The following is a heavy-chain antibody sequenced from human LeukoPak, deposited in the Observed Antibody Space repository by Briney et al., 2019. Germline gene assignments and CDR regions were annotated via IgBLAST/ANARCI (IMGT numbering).Heavy chain of an antibody. CDR3: AKDRGTMVRGVLGVFDY. CDR1: GFTFSSYG. D-gene: IGHD3-10*01. Sequence: GSLRLSCAASGFTFSSYGMHWVRQAPGKGLEWVAVISYDGSNKYYADSVKGRFTISRDNSKNTLYLQMNSLRAEDTAVYYCAKDRGTMVRGVLGVFDYWGQGTLVTVSS. CDR2: ISYDGSNK. V-gene: IGHV3-30*18. J-gene: IGHJ4*02.